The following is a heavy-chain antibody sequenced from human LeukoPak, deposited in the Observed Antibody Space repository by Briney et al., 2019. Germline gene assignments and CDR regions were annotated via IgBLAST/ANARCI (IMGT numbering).Heavy chain of an antibody. V-gene: IGHV3-21*01. Sequence: PGGSLRLSCGASGFTFSSSTMNWVRQAPGKGLEWVLSISSGGGHIYYADSLQGRFSISRDNPKNSLYLQMNSLRAEDTAVYYCGRMATTVSGIDYWGQGTLVTVSS. CDR1: GFTFSSST. J-gene: IGHJ4*02. CDR2: ISSGGGHI. CDR3: GRMATTVSGIDY. D-gene: IGHD3-10*01.